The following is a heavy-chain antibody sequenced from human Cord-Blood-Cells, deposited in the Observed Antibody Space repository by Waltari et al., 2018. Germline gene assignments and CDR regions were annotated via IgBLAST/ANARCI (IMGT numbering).Heavy chain of an antibody. CDR1: GYPFTGYY. Sequence: QVQLVQSGAEVKKPGASVKVSCKASGYPFTGYYMHWVRQAPGQGLEWMGRINPNSGGTNYAQKFQGRVTMTRDTSISTAYMELSRLRSDDTAVYYCAREYSGYANWYFDLWGRGTLVTVSS. J-gene: IGHJ2*01. D-gene: IGHD5-12*01. CDR3: AREYSGYANWYFDL. CDR2: INPNSGGT. V-gene: IGHV1-2*06.